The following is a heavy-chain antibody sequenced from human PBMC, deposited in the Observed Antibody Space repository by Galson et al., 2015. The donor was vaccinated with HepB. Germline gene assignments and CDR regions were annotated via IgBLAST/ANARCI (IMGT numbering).Heavy chain of an antibody. CDR1: GLTVSSVY. Sequence: SLRLYCAASGLTVSSVYMSWVRQAPEKGLEWVAVIYSDGSTYYEDSVKGRFTISRDTSENTLYLQMNSLRAEDTAVYYCARERGYGGGWFDPWGQGTLVTVSS. CDR3: ARERGYGGGWFDP. D-gene: IGHD4-23*01. CDR2: IYSDGST. V-gene: IGHV3-53*01. J-gene: IGHJ5*02.